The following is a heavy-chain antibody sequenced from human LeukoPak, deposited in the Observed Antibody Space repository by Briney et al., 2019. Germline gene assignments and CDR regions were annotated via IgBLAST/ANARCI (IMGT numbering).Heavy chain of an antibody. V-gene: IGHV4-59*01. CDR3: ARAHSSSWYMDY. CDR1: GGSISSYY. D-gene: IGHD6-13*01. CDR2: IYYSGST. J-gene: IGHJ4*02. Sequence: SETLSLTCSVSGGSISSYYWSWIRQPPGKGLEWIGYIYYSGSTNYNPSLRSRVTISVDTSENQLSLKLSSVTAADTAVYYCARAHSSSWYMDYWGQGTLVTVSS.